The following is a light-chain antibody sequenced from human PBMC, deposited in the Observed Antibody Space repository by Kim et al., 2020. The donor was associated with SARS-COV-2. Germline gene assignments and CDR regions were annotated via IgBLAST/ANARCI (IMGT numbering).Light chain of an antibody. Sequence: GQSVTISCTGTSSDIGGYNYVSWYQRYPGRAPQLIIYQVTKRPSGVPDRFSGSKSDNTASLTVSGLQADDEADYYCCSYAGNNNLVFGGGTKVTVL. CDR3: CSYAGNNNLV. CDR2: QVT. CDR1: SSDIGGYNY. J-gene: IGLJ2*01. V-gene: IGLV2-8*01.